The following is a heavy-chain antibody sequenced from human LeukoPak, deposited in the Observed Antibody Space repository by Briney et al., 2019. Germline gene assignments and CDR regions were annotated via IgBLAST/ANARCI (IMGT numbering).Heavy chain of an antibody. CDR3: TRSDEYNYGNFDY. V-gene: IGHV3-74*01. CDR1: GFTFSSYW. J-gene: IGHJ4*02. Sequence: GGSLRLSCAASGFTFSSYWIHWARHAPGKGLVWVARIKRDGTTTNYADSVKGRFTISRDNAQNTVHLQMNSLRAEDTAVYYCTRSDEYNYGNFDYWGQGTLVTVSS. D-gene: IGHD4-17*01. CDR2: IKRDGTTT.